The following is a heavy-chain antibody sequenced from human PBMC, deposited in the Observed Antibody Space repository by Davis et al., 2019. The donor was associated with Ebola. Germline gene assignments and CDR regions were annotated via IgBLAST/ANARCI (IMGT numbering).Heavy chain of an antibody. CDR3: AREDGAVTATIHNWFDP. J-gene: IGHJ5*02. CDR1: GYTFTSHA. Sequence: ASVKVSCKASGYTFTSHAMHWVRQAPGQRLEWMGWINAGNGNTKYSQKFQGRVTITRDTSASTAYMELSSLRSEDTAVYYCAREDGAVTATIHNWFDPWGQGTLVTVSS. V-gene: IGHV1-3*01. CDR2: INAGNGNT. D-gene: IGHD5-12*01.